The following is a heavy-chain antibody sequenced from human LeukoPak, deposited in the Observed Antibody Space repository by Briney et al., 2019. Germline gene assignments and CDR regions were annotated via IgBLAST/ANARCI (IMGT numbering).Heavy chain of an antibody. D-gene: IGHD5-18*01. Sequence: GASVKVSCKASGGTFSSYAISWVRQAPGQGLEWMGRIIPILGIANYAQKFQGRVTITADKSTSTAYMELSSLRSEDTAVYYCARFASRRGYSYGLDYWGQGTLVTVSS. CDR2: IIPILGIA. CDR3: ARFASRRGYSYGLDY. J-gene: IGHJ4*02. V-gene: IGHV1-69*04. CDR1: GGTFSSYA.